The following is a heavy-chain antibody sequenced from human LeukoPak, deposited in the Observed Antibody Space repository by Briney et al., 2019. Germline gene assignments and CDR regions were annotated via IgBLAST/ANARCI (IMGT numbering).Heavy chain of an antibody. Sequence: SETLSLTCTVSGGSISSSSYYWGWIRQPPGKGLEWIGSIYYSGSTCYNPSLKSRVTISVDTSKNQFSLKLSSVTAADTAVYYCARRYYDSSGYRYWGQGTLVTVSS. V-gene: IGHV4-39*01. CDR2: IYYSGST. J-gene: IGHJ4*02. CDR3: ARRYYDSSGYRY. D-gene: IGHD3-22*01. CDR1: GGSISSSSYY.